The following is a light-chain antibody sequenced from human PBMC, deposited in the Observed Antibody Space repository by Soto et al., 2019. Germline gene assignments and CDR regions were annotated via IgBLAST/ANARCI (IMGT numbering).Light chain of an antibody. CDR2: GAS. Sequence: EIVLTQSPGTLSLSPGERATLSCGASHSVSSSYLAWYQQKPGQAPRLLIYGASSRATGIPDRFSGSGSGTDFTLTISRLEPEDFAGYYWQQYGSSPPITFGQGTRLEIK. J-gene: IGKJ5*01. V-gene: IGKV3-20*01. CDR3: QQYGSSPPIT. CDR1: HSVSSSY.